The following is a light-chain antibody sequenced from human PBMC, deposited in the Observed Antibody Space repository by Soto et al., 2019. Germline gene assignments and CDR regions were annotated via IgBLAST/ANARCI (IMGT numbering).Light chain of an antibody. CDR3: CSYTSSSTLL. CDR2: DVS. Sequence: QSVLTQPASVSGSPGQSITISCTGTSSDVGGYNYVSWYQQHPGKAPKLMIYDVSNRPSGISNRFSGSKSGNTASLTISGLQAEDEAYYYCCSYTSSSTLLFGGGTKLTVL. CDR1: SSDVGGYNY. J-gene: IGLJ2*01. V-gene: IGLV2-14*01.